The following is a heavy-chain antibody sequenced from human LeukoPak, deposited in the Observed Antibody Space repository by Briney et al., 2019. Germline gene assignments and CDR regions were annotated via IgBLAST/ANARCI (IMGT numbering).Heavy chain of an antibody. Sequence: GGSLRLSCAASGFTFSSYWMNWVRQAPGKGLEWVSYISSSSSPIYYADSVKGRFTISRNNAKNTLYLQMNSLRAEDTAVYYCARTWFGELLDAFDIWGQGTMVTVSS. CDR3: ARTWFGELLDAFDI. CDR1: GFTFSSYW. J-gene: IGHJ3*02. D-gene: IGHD3-10*01. CDR2: ISSSSSPI. V-gene: IGHV3-48*01.